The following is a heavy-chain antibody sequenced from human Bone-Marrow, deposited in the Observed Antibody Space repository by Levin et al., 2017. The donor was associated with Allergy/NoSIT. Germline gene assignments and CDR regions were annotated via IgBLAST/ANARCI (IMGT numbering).Heavy chain of an antibody. J-gene: IGHJ3*02. V-gene: IGHV1-2*06. D-gene: IGHD1-20*01. CDR3: ARVKGRGITGTTLVVREAFDI. CDR2: INPNSGGT. CDR1: GYTFTGYY. Sequence: ASVKVSCKASGYTFTGYYMHWVRQAPGQGLEWMGRINPNSGGTNYAQKFQGRVTMTRDTSISTAYMELSRLRSDDTAVYYCARVKGRGITGTTLVVREAFDIWGQGTMVTVSS.